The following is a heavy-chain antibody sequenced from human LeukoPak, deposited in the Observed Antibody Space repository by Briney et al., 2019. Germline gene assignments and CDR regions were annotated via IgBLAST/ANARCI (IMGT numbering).Heavy chain of an antibody. V-gene: IGHV3-53*01. Sequence: GGSLRLSCAASGFTVSSNYMSWVRQAPGKGLEWVSVIYSGGGTYYADSVKGRFTISRDNSKNTLYLQMNSLRAEDTAVYYCARDNRYYDYVWGSYDYGMDVWGQGTTVTVSS. CDR1: GFTVSSNY. CDR3: ARDNRYYDYVWGSYDYGMDV. J-gene: IGHJ6*02. CDR2: IYSGGGT. D-gene: IGHD3-16*01.